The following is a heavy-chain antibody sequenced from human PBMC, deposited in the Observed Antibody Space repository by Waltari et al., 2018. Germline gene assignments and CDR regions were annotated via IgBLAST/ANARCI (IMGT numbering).Heavy chain of an antibody. D-gene: IGHD2-15*01. V-gene: IGHV4-39*01. CDR3: ARPGRVGGGSLMGLDY. CDR2: FIYNANT. CDR1: GGSISGTSYY. J-gene: IGHJ4*02. Sequence: QLQLQESGPGLVKASETLSLTCSVSGGSISGTSYYWGWIRQPPGKGLEWIGSFIYNANTYYNPSLKSRITISVDTSKNQFSLQLTSVTAADTAMYYCARPGRVGGGSLMGLDYWGQGTPVTVSS.